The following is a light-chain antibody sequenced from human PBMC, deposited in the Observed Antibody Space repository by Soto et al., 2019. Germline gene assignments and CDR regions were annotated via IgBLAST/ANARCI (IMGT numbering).Light chain of an antibody. CDR2: WAS. CDR3: QQYSSTPLT. J-gene: IGKJ1*01. V-gene: IGKV4-1*01. Sequence: DIVMTQSPDSLAVSLGERATINCKSSQSVLYSSNNKNYLAWYQQKPGQPPKLLIYWASTRESGVPDRFSGSESWTDFTLTISSLQAEDVVFYYCQQYSSTPLTFGQGPNVEIK. CDR1: QSVLYSSNNKNY.